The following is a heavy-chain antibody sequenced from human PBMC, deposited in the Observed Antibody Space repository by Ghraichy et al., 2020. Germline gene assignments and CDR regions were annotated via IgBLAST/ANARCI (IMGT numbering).Heavy chain of an antibody. V-gene: IGHV3-23*01. CDR3: AKGNFGYYFDY. J-gene: IGHJ4*02. CDR1: GFALRNYA. D-gene: IGHD3-3*02. Sequence: GESLNISCAASGFALRNYAMNWVRQAPGKGLEWVASISISGSDTYYADSVKGRITISRDSSKNTLYLQMDSLRAEDTAVYYCAKGNFGYYFDYWGQGTLVTVSS. CDR2: ISISGSDT.